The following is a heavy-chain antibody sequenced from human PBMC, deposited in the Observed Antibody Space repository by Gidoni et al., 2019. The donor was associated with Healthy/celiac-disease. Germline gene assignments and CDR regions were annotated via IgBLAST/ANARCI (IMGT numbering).Heavy chain of an antibody. V-gene: IGHV3-23*01. CDR3: AKTTPIDWLLSPDAFDI. CDR1: GFTFSSYA. J-gene: IGHJ3*02. CDR2: ISGSGGST. D-gene: IGHD3-9*01. Sequence: EVQLLESGGGLVQPGGSLRLSCAASGFTFSSYAMSWVRQAPGKGLVWVSAISGSGGSTYYADSVKGRFTISRDNSKNTLYLQMNSLRAEDTAVYYCAKTTPIDWLLSPDAFDIWGQGTMVTVSS.